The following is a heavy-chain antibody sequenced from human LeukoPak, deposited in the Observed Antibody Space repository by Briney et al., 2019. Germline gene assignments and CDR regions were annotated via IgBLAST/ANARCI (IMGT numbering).Heavy chain of an antibody. CDR3: ARDLGAVAGRARSYYYYYMDV. CDR1: GFTFSDYY. CDR2: ISSSGSTI. D-gene: IGHD6-19*01. V-gene: IGHV3-11*04. J-gene: IGHJ6*03. Sequence: GGSLRLSCAASGFTFSDYYMSWIRQAPGKGLEWVSYISSSGSTIYYADSVKGRLTISRDNAKNSLYLQMNSLRAEDTAVYYCARDLGAVAGRARSYYYYYMDVWGKGTTVTVSS.